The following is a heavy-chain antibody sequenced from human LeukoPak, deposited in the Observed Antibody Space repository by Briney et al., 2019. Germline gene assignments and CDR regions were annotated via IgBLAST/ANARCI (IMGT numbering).Heavy chain of an antibody. V-gene: IGHV1-8*01. CDR3: ARGLEGQYYDFWSGYYTGNWFGP. CDR2: MNPNSGNT. J-gene: IGHJ5*02. Sequence: ASVKVSCKASGYTFTSYDINWVRQATGQGLEWMGWMNPNSGNTGYAQKFQGRGTMTRNTSITTAYMELSSLRSEDTAVYYCARGLEGQYYDFWSGYYTGNWFGPWGQGTLVTVSS. CDR1: GYTFTSYD. D-gene: IGHD3-3*01.